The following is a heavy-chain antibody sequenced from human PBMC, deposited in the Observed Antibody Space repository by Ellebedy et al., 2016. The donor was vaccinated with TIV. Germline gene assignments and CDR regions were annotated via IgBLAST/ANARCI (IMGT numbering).Heavy chain of an antibody. J-gene: IGHJ4*02. CDR1: GFTFSSYA. CDR3: TRGGATFDY. CDR2: ISYDGTNK. D-gene: IGHD2-21*01. Sequence: GGSLRLSCAASGFTFSSYAIHWVRQAPGKGLEWVAVISYDGTNKYYADSVKGRFTISRDNSKNTLYLQMSSLRIEDTAVYYCTRGGATFDYWGQGTRVTVSS. V-gene: IGHV3-30*04.